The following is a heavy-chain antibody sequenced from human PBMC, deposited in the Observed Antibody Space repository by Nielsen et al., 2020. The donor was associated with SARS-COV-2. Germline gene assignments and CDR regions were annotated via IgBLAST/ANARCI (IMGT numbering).Heavy chain of an antibody. CDR3: AKSSTSCCGMDV. J-gene: IGHJ6*02. V-gene: IGHV3-9*01. CDR1: GFTFDDYA. D-gene: IGHD2-2*01. Sequence: SLKISCAASGFTFDDYAMRWVRQAPGKGLEWVSGISWNSGSIGYADSVKGRFTISRDNAKNSLYLQMNSLRAEDTALYYCAKSSTSCCGMDVWGQGTTVTVSS. CDR2: ISWNSGSI.